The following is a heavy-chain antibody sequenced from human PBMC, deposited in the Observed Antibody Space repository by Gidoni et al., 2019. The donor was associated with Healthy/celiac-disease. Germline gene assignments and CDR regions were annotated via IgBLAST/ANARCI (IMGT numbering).Heavy chain of an antibody. CDR2: INPTRGGT. D-gene: IGHD2-2*01. CDR3: ARDGPMRPYYYYYYGMDV. V-gene: IGHV1-2*06. J-gene: IGHJ6*02. CDR1: GYTFTGSY. Sequence: QVQLVQSGAEVKKPGASVKVSCKASGYTFTGSYMHWVRQAPGQGLEWMGRINPTRGGTNYAQKFQGRVTMTRDTSISTAYMELSRLRSDDTAVYYCARDGPMRPYYYYYYGMDVWGQGTTVTVSS.